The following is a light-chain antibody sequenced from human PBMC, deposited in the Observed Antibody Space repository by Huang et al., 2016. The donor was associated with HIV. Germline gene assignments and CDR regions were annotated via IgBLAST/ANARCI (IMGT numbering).Light chain of an antibody. CDR1: QSVNSY. Sequence: EIVLTQSPAILSLSPGERATLSCRASQSVNSYVAWYQQIPGQAPRLLIYDTSNRATGIPARFSGSRSGTDFTLTISSLEPEDFAVYYCQQRSDWPPFTFGPGTKVDIK. V-gene: IGKV3-11*01. CDR3: QQRSDWPPFT. CDR2: DTS. J-gene: IGKJ3*01.